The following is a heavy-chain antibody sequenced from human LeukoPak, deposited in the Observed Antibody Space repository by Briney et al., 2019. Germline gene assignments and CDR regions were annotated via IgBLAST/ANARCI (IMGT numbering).Heavy chain of an antibody. V-gene: IGHV3-74*01. CDR2: INSDGSST. CDR3: ARGSEWELLDY. J-gene: IGHJ4*02. Sequence: PGGSLRLSCAASGFTFSSYWMHWVRQAPGKGLVWVSRINSDGSSTIYADSVKGRFTISRDNAKNTLYLQMNSLRAEDTAVYYCARGSEWELLDYWGQGTLVTVSS. D-gene: IGHD1-26*01. CDR1: GFTFSSYW.